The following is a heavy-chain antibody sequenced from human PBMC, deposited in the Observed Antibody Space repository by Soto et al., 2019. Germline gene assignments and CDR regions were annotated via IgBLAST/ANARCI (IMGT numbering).Heavy chain of an antibody. D-gene: IGHD6-19*01. J-gene: IGHJ4*02. CDR3: ARHWWSSGSYLVFDS. CDR2: VYSSGST. V-gene: IGHV4-59*08. Sequence: QVQLQESGPGLLKPSETLSLTCTISGASIAGYYWSWIRQSPGKGLEWIVYVYSSGSTNYNPSLPSRVAMSIDTSERQSSLKLTSVTAADTALYYCARHWWSSGSYLVFDSWGQGTLVTVSS. CDR1: GASIAGYY.